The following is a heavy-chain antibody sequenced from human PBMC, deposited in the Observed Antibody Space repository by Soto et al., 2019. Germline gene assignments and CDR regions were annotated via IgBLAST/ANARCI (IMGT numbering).Heavy chain of an antibody. CDR3: ARPSGRITIFGVVIGPFDP. J-gene: IGHJ5*02. CDR2: IYYSGST. Sequence: KTSETLSLTCTVSGGSISSSSYYWGWIRQPPGKGLEWIGSIYYSGSTYYNPSLKSRVTISVDTSKNQFSLKLSSVTAADTAVYYCARPSGRITIFGVVIGPFDPWGQGTLVTVSS. D-gene: IGHD3-3*01. V-gene: IGHV4-39*01. CDR1: GGSISSSSYY.